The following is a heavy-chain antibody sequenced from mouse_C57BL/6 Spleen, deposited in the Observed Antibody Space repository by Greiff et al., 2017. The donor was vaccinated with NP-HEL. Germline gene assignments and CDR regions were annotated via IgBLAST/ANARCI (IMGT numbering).Heavy chain of an antibody. CDR2: ISNLAYSI. CDR3: ARRGVDYDAMDY. Sequence: EVQGVESGGGLVQPGGSLKLSCAASGFTFSDYGMAWVRQAPRKGPEWVAFISNLAYSIYYADTVTGRFTISRENAKNTLYLEMSSLRSEDTAMYYCARRGVDYDAMDYWGQGTSVTVSS. V-gene: IGHV5-15*01. CDR1: GFTFSDYG. J-gene: IGHJ4*01.